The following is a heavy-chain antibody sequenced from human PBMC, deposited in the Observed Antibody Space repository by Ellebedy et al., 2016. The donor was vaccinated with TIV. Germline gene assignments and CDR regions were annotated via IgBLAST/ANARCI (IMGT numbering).Heavy chain of an antibody. D-gene: IGHD4-17*01. CDR3: ARQHDYGDYSFGI. Sequence: GESLKISXKGSGYNFTSHWIGWVRQMPGKGLEWVGIIYPTDSDTAYSPSFQGQVTISADKSISTAYLQWSSLKASDTAMYYCARQHDYGDYSFGIWGQGTMVTVSS. CDR1: GYNFTSHW. CDR2: IYPTDSDT. V-gene: IGHV5-51*01. J-gene: IGHJ3*02.